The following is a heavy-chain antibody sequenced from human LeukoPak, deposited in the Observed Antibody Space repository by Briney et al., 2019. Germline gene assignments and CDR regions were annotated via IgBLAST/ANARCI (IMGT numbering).Heavy chain of an antibody. CDR2: ISVSGNT. Sequence: PAGSLRLSCAASGFTLSSYAMSWVRQGPGKGLEWVSAISVSGNTYHADSVKGRFTISRDSSKNTLYLQMNSLRAEDTAIYYCTRKTPGRTPFDYWGQGILVTVSS. CDR1: GFTLSSYA. D-gene: IGHD2-15*01. J-gene: IGHJ4*02. V-gene: IGHV3-23*01. CDR3: TRKTPGRTPFDY.